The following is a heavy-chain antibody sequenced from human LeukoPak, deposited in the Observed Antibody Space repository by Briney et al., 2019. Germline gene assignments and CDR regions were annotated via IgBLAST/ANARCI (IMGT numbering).Heavy chain of an antibody. CDR1: GFTFSTYS. V-gene: IGHV3-48*04. CDR2: ISSSTSTI. Sequence: GGSLRLSCAASGFTFSTYSMNWVRQAPGKGLEWVSYISSSTSTIYYADSVKGRFTISRDNAKNSLYLQMNSLRAEDTAVYYCARDHVPAAARCFDYWGQGTLVTVSS. D-gene: IGHD2-2*01. J-gene: IGHJ4*02. CDR3: ARDHVPAAARCFDY.